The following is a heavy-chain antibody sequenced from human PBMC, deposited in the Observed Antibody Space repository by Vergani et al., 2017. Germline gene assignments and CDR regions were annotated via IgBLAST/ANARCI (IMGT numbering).Heavy chain of an antibody. V-gene: IGHV3-23*01. CDR1: GFTFSSYA. CDR2: ISGSGGST. D-gene: IGHD3-10*01. J-gene: IGHJ6*02. CDR3: AKVGGDYGSGSAPYYYYGMDV. Sequence: EVQLLESGGGLVQPGGSLRLSCAASGFTFSSYAMSWVRQAPGKGLEWVSAISGSGGSTYYADYVKGRFTISRDNSKNTLYLQMNSLRAEDTAVYYCAKVGGDYGSGSAPYYYYGMDVWGQGTTVTVSS.